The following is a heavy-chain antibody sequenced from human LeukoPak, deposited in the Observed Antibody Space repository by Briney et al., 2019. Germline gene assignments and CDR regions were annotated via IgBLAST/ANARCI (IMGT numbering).Heavy chain of an antibody. J-gene: IGHJ4*02. CDR3: AKDLRSLAAAGIDY. Sequence: GGSLRLSCAASGFTFSSYAMSWVRQAPGKGLEWVSAISGSGGSTYYADSVKGRFTVSRDNSKNTLYLQMNSLRAEDTAVYYCAKDLRSLAAAGIDYWGQGTLVTVSS. CDR2: ISGSGGST. D-gene: IGHD6-13*01. V-gene: IGHV3-23*01. CDR1: GFTFSSYA.